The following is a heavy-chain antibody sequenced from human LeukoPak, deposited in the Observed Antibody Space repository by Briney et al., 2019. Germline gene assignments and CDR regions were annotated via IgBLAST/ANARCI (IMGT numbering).Heavy chain of an antibody. Sequence: SETLSLTCAVSGYSISSGYYWGWIRQPPGKGLEWVGSIYHRGSTHYNPSLKSRVTISVDMSKNQFSLKVTSVTAADTAVCYCARYDSSGPAFDYWGQGTLVTVSS. V-gene: IGHV4-38-2*01. CDR1: GYSISSGYY. CDR2: IYHRGST. J-gene: IGHJ4*02. CDR3: ARYDSSGPAFDY. D-gene: IGHD3-22*01.